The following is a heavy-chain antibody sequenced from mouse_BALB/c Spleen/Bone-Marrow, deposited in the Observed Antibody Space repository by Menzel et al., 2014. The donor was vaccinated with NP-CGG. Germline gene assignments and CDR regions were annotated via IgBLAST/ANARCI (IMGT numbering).Heavy chain of an antibody. Sequence: VQLQQSGPELEKPGASVKISCKASGYSFTGYNMNWVKQNNGKSLEWIGNIDPSYGGISYNQKFKGKATLTVDKSSNTAYEQHKRLTSGDSAVYYCATSIEWRPVYYWGQGTLVTVST. CDR3: ATSIEWRPVYY. J-gene: IGHJ3*01. CDR2: IDPSYGGI. V-gene: IGHV1-39*01. CDR1: GYSFTGYN.